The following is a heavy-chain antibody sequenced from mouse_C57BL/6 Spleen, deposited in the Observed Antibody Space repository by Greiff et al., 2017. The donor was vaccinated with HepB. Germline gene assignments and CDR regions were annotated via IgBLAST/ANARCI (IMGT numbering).Heavy chain of an antibody. CDR2: IRSKSNNYAT. J-gene: IGHJ3*01. V-gene: IGHV10-1*01. CDR3: VRQGFYYGSSYGFAY. D-gene: IGHD1-1*01. CDR1: GFSFNTYA. Sequence: EVQRVESGGGLVQPKGSLKLSCAASGFSFNTYAMNWVRQAPGKGLEWVARIRSKSNNYATYYADSVKDRFTISRDDSESMLYLKMNNLKTEDTAMYYCVRQGFYYGSSYGFAYWGQGTLVTVSA.